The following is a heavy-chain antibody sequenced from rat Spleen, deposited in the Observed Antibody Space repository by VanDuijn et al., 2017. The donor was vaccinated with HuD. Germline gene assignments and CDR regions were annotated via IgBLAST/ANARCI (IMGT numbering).Heavy chain of an antibody. CDR3: TTYPDNATSPFSY. D-gene: IGHD1-5*01. Sequence: EVQLVESDGGLVRPGRSLKLSCAASGFIFSDHYVAWVRQAPTKGLEWVASLSYDGTATYYLDSVKGRFPLSRDNAKSTLYLKIGSLRSDDTATYYYTTYPDNATSPFSYWGRGTLVTVSS. CDR1: GFIFSDHY. CDR2: LSYDGTAT. J-gene: IGHJ3*01. V-gene: IGHV5-20*01.